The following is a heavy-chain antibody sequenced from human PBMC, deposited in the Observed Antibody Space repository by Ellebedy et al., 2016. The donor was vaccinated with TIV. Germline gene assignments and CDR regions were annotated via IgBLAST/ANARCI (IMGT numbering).Heavy chain of an antibody. CDR1: GASSSNYY. CDR2: VDTSGGT. V-gene: IGHV4-4*07. D-gene: IGHD6-19*01. CDR3: ARRSTSGPYNWFDP. Sequence: SETLSLTXTLSGASSSNYYWSWFRQPAGKGLEWIGRVDTSGGTNYNPSLKSRVTMSVDTSKNQFSLKLTSVTAADTAVYYCARRSTSGPYNWFDPWGQGTLVTVSS. J-gene: IGHJ5*02.